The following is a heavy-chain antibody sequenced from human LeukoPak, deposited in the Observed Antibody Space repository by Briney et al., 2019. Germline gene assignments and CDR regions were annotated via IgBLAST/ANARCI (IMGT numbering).Heavy chain of an antibody. CDR3: ARGPAYSEYGVLGYSHYSMAV. D-gene: IGHD4/OR15-4a*01. Sequence: ASVKVSCKAFGYTFTSYDINWVRQATGQGLEWMGWMNPNTGATGYAQKFRGRITMTRDTSLTTAYMELGSLTSEDTALYYCARGPAYSEYGVLGYSHYSMAVWGKGTTVTVS. CDR2: MNPNTGAT. J-gene: IGHJ6*03. V-gene: IGHV1-8*01. CDR1: GYTFTSYD.